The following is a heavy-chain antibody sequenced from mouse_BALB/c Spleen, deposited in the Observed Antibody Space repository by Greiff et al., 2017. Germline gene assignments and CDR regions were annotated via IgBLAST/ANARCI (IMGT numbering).Heavy chain of an antibody. CDR1: GFTFSSFG. CDR2: ISSGSSTI. D-gene: IGHD1-1*02. V-gene: IGHV5-17*02. CDR3: ARSGNYGFDY. Sequence: EVNVVESGGGLVQPGGSRKLSCAASGFTFSSFGMHWVRQAPEKGLEWVAYISSGSSTIYYADTVKGRFTISRDNPKNTLFLQMTSLRSEDTAMYYCARSGNYGFDYRGQGTTLTVSS. J-gene: IGHJ2*01.